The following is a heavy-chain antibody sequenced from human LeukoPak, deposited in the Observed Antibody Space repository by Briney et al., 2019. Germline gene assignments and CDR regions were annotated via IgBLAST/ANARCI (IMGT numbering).Heavy chain of an antibody. J-gene: IGHJ3*02. D-gene: IGHD5-12*01. CDR3: AKDNSYDWDAFDI. V-gene: IGHV3-9*01. Sequence: PGRSLRLSCAASGFTFDDYAMHWVRQAPGKGLEWVSGISWNSGSIGYADSVKGRFTISRDNAKNSLYLQMNSLRAEDTALYYCAKDNSYDWDAFDIWGQGTMVTVSS. CDR1: GFTFDDYA. CDR2: ISWNSGSI.